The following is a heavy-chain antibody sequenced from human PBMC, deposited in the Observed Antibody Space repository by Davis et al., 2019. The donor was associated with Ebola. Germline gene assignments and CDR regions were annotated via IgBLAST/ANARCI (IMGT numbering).Heavy chain of an antibody. CDR3: AKKIPGNNPFDS. Sequence: GGSLRLSCAASGFTLRSYVVSWVRQAPGAGLELVSSMSTSGSKTDYGDSVKGRFTISRDTSMNMLYLQMNGLRAEDTAVYYCAKKIPGNNPFDSWGQGTLVTVSS. J-gene: IGHJ4*02. V-gene: IGHV3-23*01. CDR2: MSTSGSKT. D-gene: IGHD1-14*01. CDR1: GFTLRSYV.